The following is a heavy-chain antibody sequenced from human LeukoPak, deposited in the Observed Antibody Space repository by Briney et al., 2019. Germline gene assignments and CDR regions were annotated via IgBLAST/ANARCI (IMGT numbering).Heavy chain of an antibody. CDR2: ISGSGGST. V-gene: IGHV3-23*01. CDR1: GFSFSSYA. CDR3: AKDSGVTDAFDI. D-gene: IGHD3-10*01. Sequence: GGSLRLSCAASGFSFSSYAMSWVRQAPGKGLEWVSAISGSGGSTYYADSVKGRFTISRDNSKNTLYLQMNSLRAEDTAVYYCAKDSGVTDAFDIWGQGTMVTVSS. J-gene: IGHJ3*02.